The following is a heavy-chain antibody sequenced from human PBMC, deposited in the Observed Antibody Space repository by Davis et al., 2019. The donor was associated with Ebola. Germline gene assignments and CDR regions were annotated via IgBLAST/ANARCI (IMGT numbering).Heavy chain of an antibody. J-gene: IGHJ4*02. CDR2: IYYSGST. V-gene: IGHV4-59*01. D-gene: IGHD3-22*01. Sequence: MPSETLSLTCTVSGVPISTYYLSWIRQPPGKGLEWIGYIYYSGSTNYNPSLKSRLTISVDTSKNQFSLKLSSVKAADTAVYYCARGQYYYDRSFDYWGQGTLITVSS. CDR1: GVPISTYY. CDR3: ARGQYYYDRSFDY.